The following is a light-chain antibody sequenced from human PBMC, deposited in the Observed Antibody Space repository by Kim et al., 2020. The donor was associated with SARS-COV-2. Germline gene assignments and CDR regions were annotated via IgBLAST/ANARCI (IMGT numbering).Light chain of an antibody. J-gene: IGLJ2*01. CDR2: NND. CDR3: QSYDDSLSVSV. CDR1: SSNIGAGFA. Sequence: QRVTISCTGSSSNIGAGFAVHWYQQLPGAPPKLLIYNNDNRPSGVPDRFSGSRSGASASLTITGLQAEDEADYVCQSYDDSLSVSVFGGGTQLTVL. V-gene: IGLV1-40*01.